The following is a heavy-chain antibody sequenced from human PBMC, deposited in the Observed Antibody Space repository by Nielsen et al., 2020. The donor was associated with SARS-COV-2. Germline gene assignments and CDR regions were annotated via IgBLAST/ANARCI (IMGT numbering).Heavy chain of an antibody. J-gene: IGHJ6*02. D-gene: IGHD3-22*01. CDR2: ISYDGSNK. V-gene: IGHV3-30-3*01. CDR3: ARDYYDSSGSGFYYYYYGMDV. Sequence: WIRQPPGKGLEWVAVISYDGSNKYYADSVKGRFTISRDSSKNTLYLQMNSLRAEDTAVYYCARDYYDSSGSGFYYYYYGMDVWGQGTTVTVS.